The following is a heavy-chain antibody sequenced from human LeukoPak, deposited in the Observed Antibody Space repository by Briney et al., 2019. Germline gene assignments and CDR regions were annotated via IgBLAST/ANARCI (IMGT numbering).Heavy chain of an antibody. CDR2: ISDSGRNT. CDR3: ATDRNKREYFLDY. CDR1: GFTFSSYD. Sequence: GGSLRLSCAASGFTFSSYDMHWVRQATGKGLEWVSAISDSGRNTYYADSVKGRFTISSDNSKNSLYLQMDSLRAEDTAVYYCATDRNKREYFLDYWGQGTLVTVSS. V-gene: IGHV3-23*01. D-gene: IGHD2/OR15-2a*01. J-gene: IGHJ4*02.